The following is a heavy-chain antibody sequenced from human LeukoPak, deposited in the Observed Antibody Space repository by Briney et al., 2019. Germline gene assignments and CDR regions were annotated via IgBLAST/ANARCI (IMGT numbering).Heavy chain of an antibody. Sequence: GGSLRLSCAASGFTFSSYSMNWVRQAPGKGLEWVSYISSSSSTIYYADSVKGRFTISRDNAKNSLYLQMNSLRAEDTAVYYCAREGKWELLPAYYYMDVWGKGTTVTISS. J-gene: IGHJ6*03. D-gene: IGHD1-26*01. V-gene: IGHV3-48*04. CDR3: AREGKWELLPAYYYMDV. CDR2: ISSSSSTI. CDR1: GFTFSSYS.